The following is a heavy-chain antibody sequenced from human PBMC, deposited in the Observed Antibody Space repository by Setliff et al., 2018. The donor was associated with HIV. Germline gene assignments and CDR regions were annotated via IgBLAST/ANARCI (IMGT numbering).Heavy chain of an antibody. V-gene: IGHV3-23*01. J-gene: IGHJ3*01. D-gene: IGHD3-10*01. CDR1: GFTFSSYA. Sequence: GGSLRLSCAASGFTFSSYAMSWVRQAPGKGLEWVSAISGSGGSTYYADSVKGRFTISRDNSKNTLYLQMSSLRAEDTAVYYCAGETNTMIRGALDRWGQGTMVTVSS. CDR3: AGETNTMIRGALDR. CDR2: ISGSGGST.